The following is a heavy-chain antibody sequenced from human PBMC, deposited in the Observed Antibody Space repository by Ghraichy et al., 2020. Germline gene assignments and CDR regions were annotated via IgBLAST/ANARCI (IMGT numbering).Heavy chain of an antibody. J-gene: IGHJ4*02. D-gene: IGHD2-2*01. CDR3: ARDASPGLFVVVPAAHDY. V-gene: IGHV3-21*01. CDR1: GFTFSSYS. Sequence: GGSLRLSCAASGFTFSSYSMNWVRQAPGKGLEWVSSISSSSSYIYYADSVKGRFTISRDNAKNSLYLQMNSLRAEDTAVYYCARDASPGLFVVVPAAHDYWGQGTLVTVSS. CDR2: ISSSSSYI.